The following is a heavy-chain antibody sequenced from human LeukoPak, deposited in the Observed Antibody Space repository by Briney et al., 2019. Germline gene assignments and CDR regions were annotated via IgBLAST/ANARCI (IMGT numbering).Heavy chain of an antibody. CDR3: AKSDDYGDYGTSAY. J-gene: IGHJ4*02. Sequence: GGSLRLSCGASGFTFSSYGMHWVRQAPGKGREWVAVIWYDGSNKYYADSVKGRFTISRDNSKNTLYLQMNSLRAEDTAVYYCAKSDDYGDYGTSAYWGQGTLVTVSS. CDR2: IWYDGSNK. CDR1: GFTFSSYG. D-gene: IGHD4-17*01. V-gene: IGHV3-33*06.